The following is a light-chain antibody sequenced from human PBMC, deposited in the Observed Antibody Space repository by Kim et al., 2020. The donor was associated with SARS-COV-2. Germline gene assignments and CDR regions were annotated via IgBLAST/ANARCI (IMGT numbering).Light chain of an antibody. CDR1: QSTSGW. Sequence: DIQMTQSPSTLSASVGDRVTITCRASQSTSGWLAWYQQKPGKAPKVLVYRTSNLGSGVPSRFSGSGSGTEFSLSISSLQPDDFATYYCLQYNGYPYTFGQGTKLEI. CDR2: RTS. V-gene: IGKV1-5*03. CDR3: LQYNGYPYT. J-gene: IGKJ2*01.